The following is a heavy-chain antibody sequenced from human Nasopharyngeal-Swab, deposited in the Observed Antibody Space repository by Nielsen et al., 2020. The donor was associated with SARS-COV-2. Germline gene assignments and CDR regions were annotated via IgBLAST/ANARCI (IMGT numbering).Heavy chain of an antibody. D-gene: IGHD3-22*01. CDR3: ARDQYYYDSSGPAFDI. J-gene: IGHJ3*02. Sequence: SLKISCAASGFTFDDYAVHWVRQAPGKGLEWVSGISWNSGSIGYADSVKGRFTISRDNAKNSLYLQMNSLRAEDTAVYYCARDQYYYDSSGPAFDIWGQGTMVTVSS. V-gene: IGHV3-9*01. CDR1: GFTFDDYA. CDR2: ISWNSGSI.